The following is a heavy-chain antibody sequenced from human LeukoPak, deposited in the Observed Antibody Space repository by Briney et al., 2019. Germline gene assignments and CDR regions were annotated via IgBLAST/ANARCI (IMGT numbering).Heavy chain of an antibody. V-gene: IGHV3-74*01. CDR2: ISPDGSQT. CDR3: VRSLRSADF. Sequence: GGSLRLSCAASGFSLSNYWMHWVRQAPGKGLMWVSQISPDGSQTFYADSVKGRFTISRDNAKNTLFLQMDSLRAEDTALYYRVRSLRSADFWGQGTLVTVSS. J-gene: IGHJ4*02. CDR1: GFSLSNYW.